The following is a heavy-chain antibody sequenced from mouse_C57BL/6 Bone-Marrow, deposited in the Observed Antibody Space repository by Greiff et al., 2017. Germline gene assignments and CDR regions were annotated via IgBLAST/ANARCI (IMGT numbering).Heavy chain of an antibody. D-gene: IGHD2-4*01. CDR1: GYTFTSYW. Sequence: VPLQQPGAALVQPGASVKLSCKASGYTFTSYWMHWVTPRPGRGLAWIGRLAPNRGGTTSTEQFTSKATLPVAKPSTPPSMHLSSLTSAASAVSYCARGDYLWYFDVGGTGSTGTVSS. V-gene: IGHV1-72*01. CDR3: ARGDYLWYFDV. CDR2: LAPNRGGT. J-gene: IGHJ1*03.